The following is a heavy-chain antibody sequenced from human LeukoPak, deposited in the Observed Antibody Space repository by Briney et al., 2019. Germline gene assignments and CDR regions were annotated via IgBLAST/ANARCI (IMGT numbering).Heavy chain of an antibody. V-gene: IGHV4-59*08. D-gene: IGHD3-3*01. CDR3: ARQSGSGRFPFDY. CDR1: GGSISTYY. J-gene: IGHJ4*02. CDR2: VYYSGST. Sequence: SETLSLTCTVSGGSISTYYWSWIRQPPGKGLEWIGYVYYSGSTDYNPSLKSRVTISVDTSKNQFSLKLSSVTAADTAVYFCARQSGSGRFPFDYWGRGTLVTVSS.